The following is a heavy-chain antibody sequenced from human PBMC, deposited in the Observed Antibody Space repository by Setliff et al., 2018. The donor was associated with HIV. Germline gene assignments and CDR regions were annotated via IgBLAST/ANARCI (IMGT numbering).Heavy chain of an antibody. CDR2: IIPMFGTL. D-gene: IGHD1-26*01. CDR1: GGTFSSYA. J-gene: IGHJ3*02. CDR3: ARGHSHGYGYSGSYGPFDI. Sequence: SVTVSCKASGGTFSSYAINWVRQAPGQGLEWMGGIIPMFGTLNFAQKFQGRVTITTDESTSTAYMELNGLRSEDTAVYYCARGHSHGYGYSGSYGPFDIWGQGTMVTVSS. V-gene: IGHV1-69*05.